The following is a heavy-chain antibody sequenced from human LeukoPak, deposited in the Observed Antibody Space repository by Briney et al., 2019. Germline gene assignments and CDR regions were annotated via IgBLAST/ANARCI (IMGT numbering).Heavy chain of an antibody. CDR2: MNPNSGNT. CDR1: GYTFTSYD. V-gene: IGHV1-8*01. Sequence: ASVKVSCKASGYTFTSYDINWVRQATGQGLEWMGWMNPNSGNTGYAQKFQGRVTMTRNTSISTAYMELSSLRSEDTAVYYCARSPDTCYYGSGSYQGSYAPDYWGQGTLVTVSS. D-gene: IGHD3-10*01. J-gene: IGHJ4*02. CDR3: ARSPDTCYYGSGSYQGSYAPDY.